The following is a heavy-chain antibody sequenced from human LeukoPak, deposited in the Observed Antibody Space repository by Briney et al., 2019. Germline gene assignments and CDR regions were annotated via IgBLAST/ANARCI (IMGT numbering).Heavy chain of an antibody. CDR2: IIPIFGTA. CDR1: GGTFSSYA. Sequence: SVKVSCKASGGTFSSYAISWVRQAPGQGLEWMGGIIPIFGTANYAQKFQGRVTMTRDTSTSTVYMELSSLRSEDTAVYYCAREGGVYSSGYYYSFDYWDQGTLVTVSS. CDR3: AREGGVYSSGYYYSFDY. V-gene: IGHV1-69*05. D-gene: IGHD3-22*01. J-gene: IGHJ4*02.